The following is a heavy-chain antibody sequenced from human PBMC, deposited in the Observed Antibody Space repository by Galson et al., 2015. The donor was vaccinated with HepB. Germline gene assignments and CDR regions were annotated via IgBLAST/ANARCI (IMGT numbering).Heavy chain of an antibody. D-gene: IGHD1-26*01. V-gene: IGHV3-66*01. J-gene: IGHJ4*02. CDR1: GFTVNSKY. CDR3: ATEGDTNTWYRY. CDR2: VYYGGAT. Sequence: SLRLSCAASGFTVNSKYMSWVRQAPGKGLEWVSGVYYGGATDYADSLKGRFTLSRDFFKNTLFLQMNSLRPEDTAMYYCATEGDTNTWYRYWGQGTLVTVSS.